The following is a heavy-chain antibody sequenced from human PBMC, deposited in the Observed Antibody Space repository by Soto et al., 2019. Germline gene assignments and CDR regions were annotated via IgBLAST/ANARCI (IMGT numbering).Heavy chain of an antibody. Sequence: GASVKVSCKASGYTLTSYAMHWVRQAPGQRLEWMGWINAGNGNTKYSQKFQGRVTITRDTSASTAYMELSSLRSEDTAVYYCARSGPYSSSWYYFDYWGQGTLVTVSS. J-gene: IGHJ4*02. CDR1: GYTLTSYA. D-gene: IGHD6-13*01. CDR2: INAGNGNT. V-gene: IGHV1-3*01. CDR3: ARSGPYSSSWYYFDY.